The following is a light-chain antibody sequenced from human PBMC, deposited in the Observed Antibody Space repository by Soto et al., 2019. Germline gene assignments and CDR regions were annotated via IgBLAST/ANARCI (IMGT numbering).Light chain of an antibody. CDR1: SSDVGGYNY. V-gene: IGLV2-14*01. CDR3: SSYTSSSTLEV. CDR2: EVS. J-gene: IGLJ1*01. Sequence: QSLLPQPSSVSGSPGQSITMSFTGTSSDVGGYNYVSWYQQHPGKAPKLMIYEVSNRPSGVSNRFSGSKSGNTASLTISGLQAEDEADYYCSSYTSSSTLEVFGTGTKVTVL.